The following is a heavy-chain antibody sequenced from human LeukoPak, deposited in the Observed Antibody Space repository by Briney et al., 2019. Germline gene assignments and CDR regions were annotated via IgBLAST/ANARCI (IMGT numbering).Heavy chain of an antibody. D-gene: IGHD3-16*01. CDR2: IYSDSGDT. V-gene: IGHV1-2*02. Sequence: GASVKLSCKPSGYTRTDYYIHWGRQAPGQGLEWMGWIYSDSGDTTYAQTFQGRVTMTRDTSISTFYMDLIGMRSDETAVYYCESGRRGGYDLDVWGQGITVTVSS. CDR1: GYTRTDYY. CDR3: ESGRRGGYDLDV. J-gene: IGHJ6*02.